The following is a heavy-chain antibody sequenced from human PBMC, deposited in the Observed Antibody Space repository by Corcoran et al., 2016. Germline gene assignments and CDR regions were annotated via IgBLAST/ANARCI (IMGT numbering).Heavy chain of an antibody. D-gene: IGHD3-10*01. Sequence: QLQLQESGPGLVKPSETLSLTCTVSGGSISSSSYYWGWIRQPPGKGLAWIGSIYYSGSTYYNPSLKSRVTIAVDTSKNQFSLKLSSVTAADSDVYYCARDGQGYYGAGGPLYYYGMDVWGQGTTVTVSS. CDR1: GGSISSSSYY. V-gene: IGHV4-39*07. CDR2: IYYSGST. CDR3: ARDGQGYYGAGGPLYYYGMDV. J-gene: IGHJ6*02.